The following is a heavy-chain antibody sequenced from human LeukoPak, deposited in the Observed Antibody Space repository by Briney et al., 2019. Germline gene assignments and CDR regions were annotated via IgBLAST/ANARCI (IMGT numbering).Heavy chain of an antibody. CDR2: IRYDGSNK. V-gene: IGHV3-30*02. D-gene: IGHD6-19*01. J-gene: IGHJ4*02. CDR3: AREVAVAGTYYFDY. CDR1: GFTFSSYG. Sequence: GGSLRLSCAASGFTFSSYGMHWVRQAPGKGLEWVAFIRYDGSNKYYADSVKGRFTISRDNSKNTLYLQMNSLRAEDTAVYYCAREVAVAGTYYFDYWGQGTLVTVSS.